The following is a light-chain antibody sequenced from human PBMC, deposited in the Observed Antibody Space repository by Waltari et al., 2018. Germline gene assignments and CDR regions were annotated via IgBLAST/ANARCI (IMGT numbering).Light chain of an antibody. Sequence: QSVLTQPASVAGSPGQSITISCTGTSNDVGGYDYVSWYHPHPGQAPNLLIYDVTYRPSGVSPRFSWSRSGNAASLTISGLQAEDEADYYCSSYRYTNAPYVFGPGTKVTVL. J-gene: IGLJ1*01. CDR2: DVT. V-gene: IGLV2-14*01. CDR3: SSYRYTNAPYV. CDR1: SNDVGGYDY.